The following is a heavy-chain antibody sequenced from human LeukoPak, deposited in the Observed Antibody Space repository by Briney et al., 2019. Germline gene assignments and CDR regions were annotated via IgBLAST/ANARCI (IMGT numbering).Heavy chain of an antibody. CDR2: ISGSGGST. D-gene: IGHD3-22*01. CDR1: GFTFSSYA. J-gene: IGHJ4*02. V-gene: IGHV3-23*01. Sequence: GGSLRLSCAASGFTFSSYAMSWVRQAPGKGLEWVSAISGSGGSTYYVDSVKGRFTISRDNSKNTLYLQMNSLRAEDTAVYYCAKDLGAYYYDSSGYCSFDYWGQGTLVTVSS. CDR3: AKDLGAYYYDSSGYCSFDY.